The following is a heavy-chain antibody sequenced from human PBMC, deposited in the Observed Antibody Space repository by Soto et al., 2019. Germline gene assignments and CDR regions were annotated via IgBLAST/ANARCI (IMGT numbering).Heavy chain of an antibody. V-gene: IGHV1-18*01. CDR1: GYTFADYG. Sequence: QVQLVQSGPEVKKPGASMKVSCKVSGYTFADYGISWARRAPGQVLEWMGWINTYNGNIKYAQKFQGRVTMSADTYTSTAYMELNSLRSDDTALYYCARERGNYMDFDSWGQGTLVIVSS. J-gene: IGHJ4*02. CDR3: ARERGNYMDFDS. CDR2: INTYNGNI. D-gene: IGHD1-7*01.